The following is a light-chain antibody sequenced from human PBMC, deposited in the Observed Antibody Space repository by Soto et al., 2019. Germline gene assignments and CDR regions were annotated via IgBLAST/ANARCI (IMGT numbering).Light chain of an antibody. J-gene: IGKJ2*01. CDR2: WAS. CDR1: QSVLYSSNSKNY. CDR3: QQYYGTPYT. Sequence: DIVMTQSPDSLAVSLGERATINCKSSQSVLYSSNSKNYLAWYQQKPGQPPKLLIYWASTRESGVPDRFSGSGSGRDFTLTISSLQAEDVAVYYCQQYYGTPYTFGQGTKLEIK. V-gene: IGKV4-1*01.